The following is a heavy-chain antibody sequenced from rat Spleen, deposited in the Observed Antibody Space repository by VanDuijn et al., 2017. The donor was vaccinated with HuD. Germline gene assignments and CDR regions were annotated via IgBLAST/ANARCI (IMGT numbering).Heavy chain of an antibody. Sequence: EVQLVESGGGLVQPGRSLKVSCAASGFTFSSNWLNWIRQAPGKGLEWVASLSPDGRNTYYPDKVKGRFVISKDNAKNTGYLQMTNLKSEDTAMYYCTGSNPNWFAYWGQGTLVTVSS. CDR3: TGSNPNWFAY. D-gene: IGHD3-4*01. J-gene: IGHJ3*01. V-gene: IGHV5-35*01. CDR1: GFTFSSNW. CDR2: LSPDGRNT.